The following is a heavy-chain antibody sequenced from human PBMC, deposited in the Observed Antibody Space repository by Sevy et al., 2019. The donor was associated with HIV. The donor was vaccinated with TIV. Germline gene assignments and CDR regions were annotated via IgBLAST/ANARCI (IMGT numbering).Heavy chain of an antibody. Sequence: GGSLRLSCAASGFTFSSYAMSWVRQAPGKGLEWVSAISGSGGSTYYADSVKGRFTISRDNSKKTLYLQMNSLRAEDTAVYYCAREVVLRFLEWLNTYYYYYMDVWGKGTTVTVSS. CDR1: GFTFSSYA. D-gene: IGHD3-3*01. J-gene: IGHJ6*03. V-gene: IGHV3-23*01. CDR2: ISGSGGST. CDR3: AREVVLRFLEWLNTYYYYYMDV.